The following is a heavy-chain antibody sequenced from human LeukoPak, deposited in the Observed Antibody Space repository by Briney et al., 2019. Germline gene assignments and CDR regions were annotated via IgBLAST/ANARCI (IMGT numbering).Heavy chain of an antibody. Sequence: SETLSLTCAVYGGSFSGYYWCWIRQPPGHGLEWIGEINHSGSTNYNPSLKSRVTISVDTSKNQFSLKLSSVTAADTAVYYCARGSFITMVRGVKIAPDYWGQGTLVTVSS. V-gene: IGHV4-34*01. CDR3: ARGSFITMVRGVKIAPDY. J-gene: IGHJ4*02. CDR2: INHSGST. D-gene: IGHD3-10*01. CDR1: GGSFSGYY.